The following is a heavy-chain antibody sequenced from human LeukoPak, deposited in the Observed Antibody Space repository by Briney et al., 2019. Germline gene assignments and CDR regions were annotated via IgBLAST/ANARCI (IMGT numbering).Heavy chain of an antibody. CDR3: ARAKVTMVRGVTEFDY. Sequence: SETLSLTCTVSGGSISSSSYYWSWIRQPPGKGLEWIGYIYYSGSTNYNPSLKSRVTISVDTSKNQFSLKLSSVTAADTAVYYCARAKVTMVRGVTEFDYWGQGTLVTVSS. CDR1: GGSISSSSYY. D-gene: IGHD3-10*01. V-gene: IGHV4-61*01. J-gene: IGHJ4*02. CDR2: IYYSGST.